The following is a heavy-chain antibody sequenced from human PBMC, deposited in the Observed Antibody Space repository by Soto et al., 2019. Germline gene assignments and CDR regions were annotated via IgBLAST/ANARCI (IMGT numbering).Heavy chain of an antibody. CDR1: GFTFSSYA. V-gene: IGHV3-23*01. CDR2: ISGSGGST. CDR3: AKSPLIAAAAGGDYYYGMDV. Sequence: GVSLRLSCAASGFTFSSYAMSWVRQAPGKGLEWVSAISGSGGSTYYADSVKGRFTISRDNSKNTLYLQMNSLRAEDTAVYYCAKSPLIAAAAGGDYYYGMDVWGQGTTVTVSS. D-gene: IGHD6-13*01. J-gene: IGHJ6*02.